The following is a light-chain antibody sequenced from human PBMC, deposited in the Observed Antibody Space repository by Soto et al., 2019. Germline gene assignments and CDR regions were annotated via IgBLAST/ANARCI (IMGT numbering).Light chain of an antibody. V-gene: IGKV1-5*03. CDR2: KAS. CDR1: HSISSW. Sequence: DIQMTQSPSTLSASVGDRVTITCRASHSISSWLAWYQQKPGKAPKLLIYKASSLESGVPSRFSGSGYGTEFNLTISSLQPDDFATYYCHQYNSYPWPFGQGTKVEIK. J-gene: IGKJ1*01. CDR3: HQYNSYPWP.